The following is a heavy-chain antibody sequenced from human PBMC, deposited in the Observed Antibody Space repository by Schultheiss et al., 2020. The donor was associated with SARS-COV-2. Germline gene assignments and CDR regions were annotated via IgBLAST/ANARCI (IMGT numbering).Heavy chain of an antibody. D-gene: IGHD6-19*01. V-gene: IGHV1-18*01. CDR1: GYSFTTYG. CDR3: VREGLTWDAYDI. Sequence: ASVKVSCKTSGYSFTTYGISWVRQAPGQGLEWMAYISIFDADRKYATKFQDRVILTRDTLTTSVYMEMRNLRSDDTAVYYCVREGLTWDAYDIWGQGTLVTVSS. CDR2: ISIFDADR. J-gene: IGHJ3*02.